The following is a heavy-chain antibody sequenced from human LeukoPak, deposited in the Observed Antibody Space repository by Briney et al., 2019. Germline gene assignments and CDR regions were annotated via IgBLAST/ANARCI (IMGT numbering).Heavy chain of an antibody. Sequence: SETLSLTCTVSGGSISSYYWSWIRQPAGKGLEWIGRIYTSGSTNYNPSLKSRVTMSVDTSKNQFSLKLNSVTAADTAIYYCATKDSSSYYYGALDIWGRGTMVTVSS. J-gene: IGHJ3*02. D-gene: IGHD3-22*01. V-gene: IGHV4-4*07. CDR3: ATKDSSSYYYGALDI. CDR2: IYTSGST. CDR1: GGSISSYY.